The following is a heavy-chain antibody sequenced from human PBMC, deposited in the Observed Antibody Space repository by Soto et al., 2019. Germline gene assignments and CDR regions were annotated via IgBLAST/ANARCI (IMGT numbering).Heavy chain of an antibody. Sequence: QVQLQESGPGLVKPPQTLSLTCTVSGGSISSGDYYWTWISQPPGKGLEWIGYIYYSGSTYYIPSLKSLVTISVDTSKNQFSLKLSSVTTADTAVYYCARDGYYDSSGSQGENFWGQGTLVTVSS. CDR1: GGSISSGDYY. V-gene: IGHV4-30-4*01. CDR3: ARDGYYDSSGSQGENF. D-gene: IGHD3-22*01. J-gene: IGHJ4*02. CDR2: IYYSGST.